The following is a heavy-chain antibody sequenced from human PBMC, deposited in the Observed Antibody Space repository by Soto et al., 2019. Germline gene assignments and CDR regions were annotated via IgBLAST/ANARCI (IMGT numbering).Heavy chain of an antibody. V-gene: IGHV3-23*05. D-gene: IGHD6-6*01. CDR3: AKRAAYSSSSAFFDN. J-gene: IGHJ4*02. Sequence: GGSLRLSCAASGFTFGNYGMNWVRQAPGKGLEWVSSISDTGSNTFYADFVKGRFTISRDNSKSSLYLQMNSLRADDTALYFCAKRAAYSSSSAFFDNWGQGIQVTVSS. CDR2: ISDTGSNT. CDR1: GFTFGNYG.